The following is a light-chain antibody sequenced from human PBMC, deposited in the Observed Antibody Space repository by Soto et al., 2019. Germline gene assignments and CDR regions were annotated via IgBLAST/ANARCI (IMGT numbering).Light chain of an antibody. J-gene: IGLJ1*01. V-gene: IGLV2-11*01. Sequence: QSALTQPRSVSGSPGQSVTISCTGTSSDVGGYNYVSWYQQHPGKAPKLMIYDVSKRPSGVPDRFSGSKSGNTASLTISGLQAEDEADYYCCSYAGSDTLYVFGTGTKVIVL. CDR3: CSYAGSDTLYV. CDR2: DVS. CDR1: SSDVGGYNY.